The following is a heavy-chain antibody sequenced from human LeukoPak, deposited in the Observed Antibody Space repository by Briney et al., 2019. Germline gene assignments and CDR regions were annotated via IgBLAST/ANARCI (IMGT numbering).Heavy chain of an antibody. CDR3: ARSSSYGDLFFDY. CDR1: GFTVSSNY. CDR2: IYSGGST. V-gene: IGHV3-53*01. Sequence: GGSLRLSCAASGFTVSSNYMSWVRQAPGKGLEWVSVIYSGGSTYYADSVKDRFTISRDNSKNTLYLQMNSLRAEDTAVYYCARSSSYGDLFFDYWGQGTLVTVSS. D-gene: IGHD4-17*01. J-gene: IGHJ4*02.